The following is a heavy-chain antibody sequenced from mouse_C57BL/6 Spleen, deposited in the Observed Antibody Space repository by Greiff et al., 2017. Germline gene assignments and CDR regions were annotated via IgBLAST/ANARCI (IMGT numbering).Heavy chain of an antibody. J-gene: IGHJ2*01. CDR3: LRQNLDYFDY. Sequence: EVQGVESGGGLVQPKGSLKLSCAASGFSFNTYAMNWVRQAPGKGLEWVARIRSKSNNYATYYADSVKDRFTISRDDSESMLYLQMNNLKTGDTAMYYCLRQNLDYFDYWGQGTTLTVSS. CDR1: GFSFNTYA. CDR2: IRSKSNNYAT. V-gene: IGHV10-1*01.